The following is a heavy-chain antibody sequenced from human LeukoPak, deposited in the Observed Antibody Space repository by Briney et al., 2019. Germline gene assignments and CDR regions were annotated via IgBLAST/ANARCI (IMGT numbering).Heavy chain of an antibody. V-gene: IGHV4-59*01. CDR3: ARGPGYDYVWESYRYAPFDY. D-gene: IGHD3-16*02. Sequence: SETLSLTCTVSGGSISSYYWSWIRQPPGKGLEWIGYIYYSGSTNYNPSLKSRVTISVDTSKNQFSLKLSSVTAADTAVYYCARGPGYDYVWESYRYAPFDYWGQGTLVTVSS. CDR2: IYYSGST. J-gene: IGHJ4*02. CDR1: GGSISSYY.